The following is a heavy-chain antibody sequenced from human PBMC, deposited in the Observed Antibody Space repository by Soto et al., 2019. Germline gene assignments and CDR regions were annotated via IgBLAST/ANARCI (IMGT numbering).Heavy chain of an antibody. D-gene: IGHD3-3*01. CDR1: GCTFSSYA. V-gene: IGHV1-46*01. Sequence: ASVKVSCKASGCTFSSYAISWVRQAPGQGLEWMGVINPHGGSTKYAQKFQGRVTMTRDTSRSTVYMELRSLRSDDTAIYYCARSSGGNFGIIIEGSNWFDPWGQGTLVTVSS. CDR3: ARSSGGNFGIIIEGSNWFDP. CDR2: INPHGGST. J-gene: IGHJ5*02.